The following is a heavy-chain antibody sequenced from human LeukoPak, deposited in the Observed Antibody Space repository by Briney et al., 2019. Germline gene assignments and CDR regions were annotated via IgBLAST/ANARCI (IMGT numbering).Heavy chain of an antibody. CDR1: GGTFSSYA. CDR2: IIPIFGTA. D-gene: IGHD6-13*01. J-gene: IGHJ6*02. Sequence: SVKVSCKASGGTFSSYAISWVRQAPGQGLEWMGGIIPIFGTANYAQKFQGRVTITADESTSTAYMELSSLRSEDTAVYYCATRGQEAAAGTVYYYYYYGMDAWGQGTTVTVSS. CDR3: ATRGQEAAAGTVYYYYYYGMDA. V-gene: IGHV1-69*13.